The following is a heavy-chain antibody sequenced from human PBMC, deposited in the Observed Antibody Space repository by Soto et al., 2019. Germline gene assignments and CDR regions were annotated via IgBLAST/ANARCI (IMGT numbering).Heavy chain of an antibody. D-gene: IGHD6-19*01. CDR1: GGSLNNFY. V-gene: IGHV4-4*07. J-gene: IGHJ5*02. CDR2: IHASGNT. Sequence: SETLSLTCSVSGGSLNNFYWNWIRQTAGKGLEWIGRIHASGNTNYNPSPKSRATLSVDTSKNQFSLKVRSVTAADTAVYYCARSSHKESWFDPWGQGTLVTVSS. CDR3: ARSSHKESWFDP.